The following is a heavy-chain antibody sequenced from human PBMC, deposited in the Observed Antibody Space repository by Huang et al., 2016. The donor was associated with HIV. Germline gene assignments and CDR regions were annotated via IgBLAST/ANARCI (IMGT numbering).Heavy chain of an antibody. J-gene: IGHJ4*02. CDR3: ARGSRQGKYYYGSGTAY. Sequence: EVQLVESGGGLVQPGVSLRLSCAASGFTFSSYGMHWVRKVQGTGLVWVSHIKSDGSSTSYADSVKGRFTISRDNAKNTLYLQMNSLRAEYTAVYYCARGSRQGKYYYGSGTAYWGQGTLVTVSS. V-gene: IGHV3-74*01. CDR1: GFTFSSYG. CDR2: IKSDGSST. D-gene: IGHD3-10*01.